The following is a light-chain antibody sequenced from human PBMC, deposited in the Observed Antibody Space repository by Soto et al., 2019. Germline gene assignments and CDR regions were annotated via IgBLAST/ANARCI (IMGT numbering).Light chain of an antibody. CDR3: SSYTSSSTGV. Sequence: QSVLTQPAPVSGSPGQSITISCTGTSSDVGGYNYVSWYQQHPGKAPKLMIYEVSNRPSGVSNRFSGSKSGNTASLTISGLQAEDEADYYCSSYTSSSTGVFGGGTQLTVL. CDR2: EVS. CDR1: SSDVGGYNY. V-gene: IGLV2-14*01. J-gene: IGLJ3*02.